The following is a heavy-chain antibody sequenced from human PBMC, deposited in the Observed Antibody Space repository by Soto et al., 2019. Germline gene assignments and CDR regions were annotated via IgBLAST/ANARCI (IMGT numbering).Heavy chain of an antibody. Sequence: GGSLRLSCAASGSTFTTAWINWVRQAPGKGLGWVGRIKSKIDGGTTDFAAPVKGRFAISRDDSRNMVYFQMNSLEIEDTAVYYCTTDSHFTMKLVRFDYWGLGTLVTVSS. V-gene: IGHV3-15*07. J-gene: IGHJ4*01. CDR3: TTDSHFTMKLVRFDY. D-gene: IGHD3-22*01. CDR2: IKSKIDGGTT. CDR1: GSTFTTAW.